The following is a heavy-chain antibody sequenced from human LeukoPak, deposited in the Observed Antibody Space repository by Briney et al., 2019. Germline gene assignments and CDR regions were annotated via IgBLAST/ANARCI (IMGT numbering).Heavy chain of an antibody. D-gene: IGHD5-24*01. Sequence: SETLSLTCTVSGGSISSGSYYWSWIRQPAGKGLEWIGRIYTSGSTNYNPSLMSRVTISVDTSKNQFSLKLSSVTAADTAVYYCARGLSRRDGYNRFDYWGQGTLVTVSS. J-gene: IGHJ4*02. CDR1: GGSISSGSYY. V-gene: IGHV4-61*02. CDR3: ARGLSRRDGYNRFDY. CDR2: IYTSGST.